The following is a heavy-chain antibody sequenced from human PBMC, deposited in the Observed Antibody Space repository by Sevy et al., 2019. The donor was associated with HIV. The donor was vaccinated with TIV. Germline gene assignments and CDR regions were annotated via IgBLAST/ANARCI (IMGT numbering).Heavy chain of an antibody. CDR3: AKADSSGYYYLDY. D-gene: IGHD3-22*01. J-gene: IGHJ4*02. CDR2: ISYDGSNK. CDR1: GFTFSSYG. Sequence: GGSLRLSCAASGFTFSSYGMDWVRQAPGRGLEWVAVISYDGSNKYYADSVKGRFTISRDNSKNTLYLQMNSLRAEDTAVYYCAKADSSGYYYLDYWGQRTLVTVSS. V-gene: IGHV3-30*18.